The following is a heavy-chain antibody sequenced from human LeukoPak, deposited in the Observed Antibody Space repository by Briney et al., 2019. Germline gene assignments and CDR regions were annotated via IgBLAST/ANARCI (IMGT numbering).Heavy chain of an antibody. D-gene: IGHD6-6*01. CDR1: GSTFSDYN. J-gene: IGHJ4*02. CDR2: NSQYGGNE. V-gene: IGHV3-11*04. CDR3: VKSARLADY. Sequence: SMRSSCAAAGSTFSDYNSKVSRAPPEKRLGWTSYNSQYGGNENDAESVGCRITIHRDNARNSVSLQMNNLRVDDTAIYYCVKSARLADYWGQGTLVTVSS.